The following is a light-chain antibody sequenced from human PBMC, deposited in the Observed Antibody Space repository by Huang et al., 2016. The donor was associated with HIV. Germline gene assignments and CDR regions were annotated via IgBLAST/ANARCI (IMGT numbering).Light chain of an antibody. Sequence: EIVLTQSPATLSLSPGERATLSCRASQSVSSYLAWYQQKPCQAPRLLIYDASNRATGIPARFSGSGSGTDFTLTISSLEPEGFAVYYCQQRSTFGGGTKVEIK. CDR1: QSVSSY. V-gene: IGKV3-11*01. CDR2: DAS. CDR3: QQRST. J-gene: IGKJ4*01.